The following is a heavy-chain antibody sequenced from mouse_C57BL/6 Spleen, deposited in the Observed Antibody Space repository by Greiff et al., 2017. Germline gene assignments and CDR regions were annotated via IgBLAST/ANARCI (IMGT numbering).Heavy chain of an antibody. Sequence: VQLQQSVAELVRPGASVKLSCTASGFNINNTYMHWVKQRPEQGLEWIGRIDPANGNTKYAPKFPGKATITADTSSNTAYRQLSSLTSEDTAIYYSANVDGYPGYLDYWGQGTTLTVAS. D-gene: IGHD2-3*01. CDR1: GFNINNTY. CDR3: ANVDGYPGYLDY. J-gene: IGHJ2*01. V-gene: IGHV14-3*01. CDR2: IDPANGNT.